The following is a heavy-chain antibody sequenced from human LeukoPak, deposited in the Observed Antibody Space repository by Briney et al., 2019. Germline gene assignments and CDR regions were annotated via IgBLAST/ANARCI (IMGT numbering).Heavy chain of an antibody. CDR2: INGYNDKT. D-gene: IGHD3-10*01. J-gene: IGHJ4*02. CDR1: GYHFSTYV. V-gene: IGHV1-18*01. Sequence: ASVKVSCKASGYHFSTYVISWVRQAPGQGLEWMGRINGYNDKTKYEEKVQGRVTMTIDTSTSTAYMELRSLTSDDTAVYYCARDRGKWFADFFDFWGQGTLVTVSS. CDR3: ARDRGKWFADFFDF.